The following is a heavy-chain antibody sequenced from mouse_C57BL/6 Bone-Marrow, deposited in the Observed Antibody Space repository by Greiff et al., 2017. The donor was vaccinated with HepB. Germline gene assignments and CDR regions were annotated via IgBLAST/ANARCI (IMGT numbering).Heavy chain of an antibody. J-gene: IGHJ2*01. CDR3: ASYSNYDY. V-gene: IGHV3-6*01. CDR2: ISYDGSN. CDR1: DYSITSGYY. D-gene: IGHD2-5*01. Sequence: EVKLEESGPGLVKPSQSLSLTCSVTDYSITSGYYWNWIRQFPGNKLEWMGYISYDGSNNYNTSLKNRIAITRDTSKNQFFLKLNSVTTEDTATYYCASYSNYDYWGQGTTLTVSS.